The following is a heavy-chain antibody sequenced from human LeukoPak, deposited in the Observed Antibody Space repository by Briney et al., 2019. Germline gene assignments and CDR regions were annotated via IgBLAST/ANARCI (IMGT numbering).Heavy chain of an antibody. Sequence: GASVKVSCKASGDTFSSYYMHWVRQAPGQGLEWMGIINPSGGSISYAQKFQGRVTMTRDMSTSTAYMELRSLRSDDTAMYYCAREHGYIDYKPPGYWGQGTLVTVSS. CDR3: AREHGYIDYKPPGY. V-gene: IGHV1-46*01. CDR2: INPSGGSI. J-gene: IGHJ4*02. D-gene: IGHD3-9*01. CDR1: GDTFSSYY.